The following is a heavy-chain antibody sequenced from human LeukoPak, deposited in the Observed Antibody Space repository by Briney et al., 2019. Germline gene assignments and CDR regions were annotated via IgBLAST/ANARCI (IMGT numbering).Heavy chain of an antibody. CDR3: ASGYSYDLFDY. D-gene: IGHD5-18*01. CDR1: GVSISSSNSY. Sequence: SETLSLTCTVSGVSISSSNSYWGWIRQPPGKGLEWIGSIYYSGNTYYNPSLKSRVTISVDTSKNQFSLKLSSVTAADTAVYYCASGYSYDLFDYWGQGTLVTVSS. J-gene: IGHJ4*02. CDR2: IYYSGNT. V-gene: IGHV4-39*07.